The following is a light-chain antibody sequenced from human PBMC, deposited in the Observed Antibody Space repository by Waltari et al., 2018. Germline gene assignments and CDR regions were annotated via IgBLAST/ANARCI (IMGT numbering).Light chain of an antibody. V-gene: IGLV3-25*03. CDR1: ALQKHS. J-gene: IGLJ2*01. Sequence: YELTQTPSVSVSPGQTAKNTCPGEALQKHSVYWYQKKPGQAPVLVIRKDTKRPAEAPERFSGSTSGTRVTLTIIGAQAEDEADYYCKSVDSTGSYVVFGGGTKLTVL. CDR2: KDT. CDR3: KSVDSTGSYVV.